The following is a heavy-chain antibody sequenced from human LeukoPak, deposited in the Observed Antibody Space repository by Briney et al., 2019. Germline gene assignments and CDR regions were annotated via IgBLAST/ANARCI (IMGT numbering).Heavy chain of an antibody. CDR2: INNSGTRT. D-gene: IGHD3-22*01. V-gene: IGHV3-23*05. J-gene: IGHJ3*02. Sequence: GGSLRLSCAASGITIRNYGMTWVRQAPGRGLQWVSSINNSGTRTFYEDSVRGRFTISRDDSKNTIYLQMNSLRAEDTAIYYCAKSNGYGLIDIWGQGTMVTVSS. CDR1: GITIRNYG. CDR3: AKSNGYGLIDI.